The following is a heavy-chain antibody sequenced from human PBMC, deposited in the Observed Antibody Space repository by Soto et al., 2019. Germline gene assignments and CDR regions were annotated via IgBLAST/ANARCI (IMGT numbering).Heavy chain of an antibody. J-gene: IGHJ6*02. D-gene: IGHD5-12*01. Sequence: SETLSLTCTVSGGSISSYYWSWIRQPPGKGLEWIGYIYYSGSTNYYPSLKSRVTLSVDTSKNQFSLKLSSVTAADTAVYYCARDSPRGYSGCDFFPTSRNYYYGMDVWGQGTTVTVSS. CDR1: GGSISSYY. CDR3: ARDSPRGYSGCDFFPTSRNYYYGMDV. CDR2: IYYSGST. V-gene: IGHV4-59*01.